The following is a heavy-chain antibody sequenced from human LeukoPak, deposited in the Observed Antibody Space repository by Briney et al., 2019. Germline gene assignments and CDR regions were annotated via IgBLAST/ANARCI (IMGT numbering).Heavy chain of an antibody. D-gene: IGHD5-12*01. CDR3: AESRVMSGYDFDY. CDR2: ISGSGGST. Sequence: QTGGSLRLSCAASGFTFSSYAMSWVRQAPGKGLEWVSAISGSGGSTYYADSVKGRFTISRDNSKNTLYLQMNSLRAEDTAVYYCAESRVMSGYDFDYWGQGTLVTVSS. J-gene: IGHJ4*02. CDR1: GFTFSSYA. V-gene: IGHV3-23*01.